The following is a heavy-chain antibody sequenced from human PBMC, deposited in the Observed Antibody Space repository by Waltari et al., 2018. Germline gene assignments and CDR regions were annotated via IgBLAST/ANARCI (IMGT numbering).Heavy chain of an antibody. CDR3: ATSPSSSWYWIDP. CDR2: IFSTGST. CDR1: GDSLSKSY. J-gene: IGHJ5*02. V-gene: IGHV4-4*09. Sequence: QVQLQESGPGLVKPPETLPLTCTVSGDSLSKSYFHCIRQPPGKGLEWIGYIFSTGSTIYNPSLKSRVTISVDTSKNQFSLKLTSMTAADTAVYYCATSPSSSWYWIDPWGQGTLVTVSS. D-gene: IGHD6-13*01.